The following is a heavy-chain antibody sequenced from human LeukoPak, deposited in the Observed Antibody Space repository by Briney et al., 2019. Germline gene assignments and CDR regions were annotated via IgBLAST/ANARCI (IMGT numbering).Heavy chain of an antibody. V-gene: IGHV3-30*04. J-gene: IGHJ4*02. CDR2: ISYDGINQ. CDR1: GCTFSSYA. CDR3: TLTTFGVVYYFDY. Sequence: GRSLRLSCATSGCTFSSYAMHWVRQAPGKGLEWVALISYDGINQYYADSVKGRFIISRDNSKNTLYLQLNSLRLEDTAVYYCTLTTFGVVYYFDYWGQGTLVTVSS. D-gene: IGHD1/OR15-1a*01.